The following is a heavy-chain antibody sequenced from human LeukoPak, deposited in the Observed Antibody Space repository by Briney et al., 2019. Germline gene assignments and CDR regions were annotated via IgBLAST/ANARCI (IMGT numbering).Heavy chain of an antibody. D-gene: IGHD1-26*01. J-gene: IGHJ2*01. V-gene: IGHV3-15*01. CDR1: GFTFSNAW. CDR2: IKSKTDGGTT. Sequence: PGGSLRLSCAASGFTFSNAWMSWVRQAPGKGLEWVGRIKSKTDGGTTDYAAPVKGRFTISRDNAKNSLYLQMNSLRDEDTAVYYCGRDRPKSYTTDLWGRGTLVTVSS. CDR3: GRDRPKSYTTDL.